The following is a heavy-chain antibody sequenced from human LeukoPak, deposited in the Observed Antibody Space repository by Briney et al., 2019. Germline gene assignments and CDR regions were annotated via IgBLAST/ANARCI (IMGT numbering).Heavy chain of an antibody. V-gene: IGHV3-48*01. CDR3: ARGIDP. J-gene: IGHJ5*02. CDR1: GFTFSSYS. Sequence: GGSLRLSCAASGFTFSSYSMNWVRQAPGKGLEWVSYISSSSSTIYYADSVKGRFTISGDNAKNSLYLQMNSLRAEETAVYYCARGIDPWGQGTLVTVSS. CDR2: ISSSSSTI.